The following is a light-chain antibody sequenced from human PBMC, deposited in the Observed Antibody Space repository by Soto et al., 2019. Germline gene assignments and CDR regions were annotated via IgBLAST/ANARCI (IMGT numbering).Light chain of an antibody. J-gene: IGKJ2*01. CDR2: GAS. Sequence: EIVLTQSPGTLSLSPGERATLSCRASQSVSSSYLAWYQQKPGQTPRLLIYGASSRAAGIPDRFSGSGSGTDFTLTISGLEPEDFAVYYCEQYVNSPYTFGQGTQLEIK. V-gene: IGKV3-20*01. CDR3: EQYVNSPYT. CDR1: QSVSSSY.